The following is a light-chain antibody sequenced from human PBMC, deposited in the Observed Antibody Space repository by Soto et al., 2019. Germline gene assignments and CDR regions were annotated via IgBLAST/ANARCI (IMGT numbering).Light chain of an antibody. CDR2: GNS. CDR3: QSYDSSQSGSYV. CDR1: SSNIGAGYD. J-gene: IGLJ1*01. Sequence: QSVLTQQPSVSGAPGQRVTLSCTGSSSNIGAGYDVHWYQQLPGTAPKLHISGNSNRPSWVPDRFSGAKSGTSASLAITGLQAVDEADYYCQSYDSSQSGSYVFVTGTKLTVL. V-gene: IGLV1-40*01.